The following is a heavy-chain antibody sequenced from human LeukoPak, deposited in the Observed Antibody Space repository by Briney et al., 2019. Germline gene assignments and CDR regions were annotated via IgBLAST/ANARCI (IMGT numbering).Heavy chain of an antibody. CDR3: AKDLVKGGPDYFNY. Sequence: GRSLRLSCAASGFTFSSHAMHCVRQAPSKGLDWVAVIGSDGNEQYYAYSVRGRFNISRDDSKKTLFLQMDNPKTEDTALYYCAKDLVKGGPDYFNYWGRGALVTVSS. CDR2: IGSDGNEQ. J-gene: IGHJ4*02. V-gene: IGHV3-30*04. CDR1: GFTFSSHA. D-gene: IGHD4-23*01.